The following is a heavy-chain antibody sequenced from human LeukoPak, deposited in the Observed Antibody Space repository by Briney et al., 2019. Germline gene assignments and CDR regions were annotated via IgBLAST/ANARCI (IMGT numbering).Heavy chain of an antibody. Sequence: GGSLRLSCAASGFTFSSYAMSWVRQAPGKGLKWVSGISDSADSTYYADSVKGRFTISRDNSKNTLYLQMNSLRAEDTAIYYCAKTKIVATFFDYWGQGTLVTVSS. J-gene: IGHJ4*02. CDR3: AKTKIVATFFDY. D-gene: IGHD5-12*01. CDR1: GFTFSSYA. CDR2: ISDSADST. V-gene: IGHV3-23*01.